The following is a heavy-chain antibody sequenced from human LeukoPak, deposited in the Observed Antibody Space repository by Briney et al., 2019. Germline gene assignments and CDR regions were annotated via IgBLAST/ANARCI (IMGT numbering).Heavy chain of an antibody. CDR1: GYTFTSYG. D-gene: IGHD4-17*01. V-gene: IGHV1-18*01. CDR2: ISAYNGNT. J-gene: IGHJ6*03. CDR3: ARDRLATTVFFDYYYYMDV. Sequence: ASVKVSCKASGYTFTSYGISWVRQAPGQGLEWMGWISAYNGNTNYAQKLQGRVTMTTDTSTSTAYIELRSLRSDDTAVYYCARDRLATTVFFDYYYYMDVWGKGTTVTASS.